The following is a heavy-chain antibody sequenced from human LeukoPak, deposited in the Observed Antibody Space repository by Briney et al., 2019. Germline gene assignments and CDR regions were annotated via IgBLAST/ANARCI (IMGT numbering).Heavy chain of an antibody. CDR3: ARLLEPNIRSHYYGMDV. V-gene: IGHV3-15*01. Sequence: GGSLRLSCAPSRVTLRNAWMSWVRQAPGKGLGWVSHILSEIDGETTGYAAPVRGRVTISRDDSKNMLYLQMNRLRAEDTAVYYCARLLEPNIRSHYYGMDVWGQGTTVTVSS. D-gene: IGHD2-15*01. CDR1: RVTLRNAW. CDR2: ILSEIDGETT. J-gene: IGHJ6*02.